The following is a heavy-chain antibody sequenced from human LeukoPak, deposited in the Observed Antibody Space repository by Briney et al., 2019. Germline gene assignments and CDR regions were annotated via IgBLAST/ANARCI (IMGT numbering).Heavy chain of an antibody. CDR1: GFTFSSYG. J-gene: IGHJ3*02. D-gene: IGHD3-22*01. CDR3: AKLRDDSSGYYSTDAFDI. CDR2: ISGSGGST. Sequence: GGSLRLSCAASGFTFSSYGMSWVRQAPGKGLEWVSAISGSGGSTYYADSVKGRFTISRDNSKNTLYLQMNSLRAEDTAVYYCAKLRDDSSGYYSTDAFDIWGQGTMVTVSS. V-gene: IGHV3-23*01.